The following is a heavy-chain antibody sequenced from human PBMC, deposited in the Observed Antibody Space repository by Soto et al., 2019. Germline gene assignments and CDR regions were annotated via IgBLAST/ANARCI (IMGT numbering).Heavy chain of an antibody. V-gene: IGHV1-3*01. D-gene: IGHD3-10*01. CDR2: INAANGNT. CDR3: ATDYGSNWRL. J-gene: IGHJ4*02. CDR1: GFVSTNYN. Sequence: SVKVSCKASGFVSTNYNFHWVRQAPGQSLEWMGRINAANGNTQYSQNFQGRVTFTSDASASTAFMELTNLRFEDKAMYYCATDYGSNWRLWGQGTLVTVSS.